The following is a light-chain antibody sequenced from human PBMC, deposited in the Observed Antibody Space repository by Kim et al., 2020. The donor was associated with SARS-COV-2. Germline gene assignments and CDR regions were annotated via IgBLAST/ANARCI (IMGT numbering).Light chain of an antibody. CDR2: DAS. Sequence: SVAPGDKATLSCRASQNVYNYLAWYQRRPGQSPRLLISDASNRAPGIPARFSGSGSGTDFTLAITSLEPEDFAIDYCQHRISWVTFGPGTRLEIK. J-gene: IGKJ5*01. V-gene: IGKV3-11*01. CDR1: QNVYNY. CDR3: QHRISWVT.